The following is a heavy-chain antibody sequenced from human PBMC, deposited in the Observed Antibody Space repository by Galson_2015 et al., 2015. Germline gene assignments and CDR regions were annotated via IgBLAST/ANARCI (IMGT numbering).Heavy chain of an antibody. CDR1: GFTFEDYS. D-gene: IGHD3-16*01. J-gene: IGHJ3*02. Sequence: LRLSCAASGFTFEDYSLHWVRQAPGRGLEWVSLIDKKGEKVFYGDSVKGRFAISRDNRRRSLYLQMNSLRADDSALYYCAKEKLGTSWVSFDIWGQGTMVTVSS. CDR2: IDKKGEKV. V-gene: IGHV3-43*01. CDR3: AKEKLGTSWVSFDI.